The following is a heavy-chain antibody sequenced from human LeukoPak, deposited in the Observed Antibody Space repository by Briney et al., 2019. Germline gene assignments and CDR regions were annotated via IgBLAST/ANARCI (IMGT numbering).Heavy chain of an antibody. CDR2: IKHSGST. CDR1: GGSFSGYY. D-gene: IGHD3-10*01. V-gene: IGHV4-34*01. Sequence: SATLSLTCAVYGGSFSGYYWSWIRQPPGKGLEWIGEIKHSGSTNYNPSLKSRVTISVDTSKNQFSLKLSSVTAADTAVYYCARSITMVRGVIFRPFYNWFDPWGQGTLVTVSS. J-gene: IGHJ5*02. CDR3: ARSITMVRGVIFRPFYNWFDP.